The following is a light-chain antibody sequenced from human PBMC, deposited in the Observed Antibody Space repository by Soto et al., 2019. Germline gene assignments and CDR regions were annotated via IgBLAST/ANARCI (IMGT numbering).Light chain of an antibody. J-gene: IGLJ1*01. CDR3: SSYTNINKRACV. CDR1: SGDIGSYNR. V-gene: IGLV2-14*01. Sequence: QSVLTQPASVSGSPGQSITISCTGTSGDIGSYNRVSWYQQHPGKAPKLIIYEVTDRPSGVSNRFSGSKSGNTASLNISGLQAEDEAEYYCSSYTNINKRACVFGTGTKVTV. CDR2: EVT.